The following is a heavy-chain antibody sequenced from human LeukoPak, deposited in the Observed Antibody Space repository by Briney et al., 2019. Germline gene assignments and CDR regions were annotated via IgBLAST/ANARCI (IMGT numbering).Heavy chain of an antibody. V-gene: IGHV1-46*01. CDR3: ARDMKRSRARWENLGFDP. Sequence: ASVKVSCKASGYTFTSYYMHWVRQAPGQGLERMGIINPSGGSTSYAQKFQGRVTMTRDMSTSTVYMELSSLRSEDTAVYYCARDMKRSRARWENLGFDPWGQGTLVTVSS. CDR2: INPSGGST. CDR1: GYTFTSYY. D-gene: IGHD1-26*01. J-gene: IGHJ5*02.